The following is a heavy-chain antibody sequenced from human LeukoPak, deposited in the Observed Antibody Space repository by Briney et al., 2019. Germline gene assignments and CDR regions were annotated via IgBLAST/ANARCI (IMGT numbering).Heavy chain of an antibody. CDR3: ARMYYYDSGSYDNWFDP. J-gene: IGHJ5*02. CDR1: GYTFTSYD. D-gene: IGHD3-10*01. CDR2: MNPNSGNT. Sequence: ASVKVSCKASGYTFTSYDINWVRQATGQGLEWMGWMNPNSGNTGYAQKFQGRVTMTRNTSISTAYMELSSLRSEDTAVYYCARMYYYDSGSYDNWFDPWGPGTLVTVSS. V-gene: IGHV1-8*01.